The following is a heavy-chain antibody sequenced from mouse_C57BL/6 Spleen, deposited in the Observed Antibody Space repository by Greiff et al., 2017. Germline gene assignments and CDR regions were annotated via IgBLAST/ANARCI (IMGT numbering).Heavy chain of an antibody. J-gene: IGHJ2*01. CDR3: TRAPYDYPYFDY. CDR2: ISSGGDYI. Sequence: EVKLQESGEGLVKPGGSLKLSCAASGFTFSSYAMSWVRQTPEKRLEWVAYISSGGDYIYYADPVKGRFTISRDNARNTLYLQMSSLKSEDTAMYYCTRAPYDYPYFDYWGQGTTLTVSS. V-gene: IGHV5-9-1*02. D-gene: IGHD2-4*01. CDR1: GFTFSSYA.